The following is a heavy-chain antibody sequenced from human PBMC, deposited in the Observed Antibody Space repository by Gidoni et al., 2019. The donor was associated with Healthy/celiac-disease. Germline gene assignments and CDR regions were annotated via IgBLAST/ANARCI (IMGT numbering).Heavy chain of an antibody. CDR3: ARYPNGGTHGDRYYYYYGMDV. CDR1: GYTFTSYY. V-gene: IGHV1-46*01. Sequence: QVQLVQSGAEVKKPGAAVKVSCKASGYTFTSYYMHWVRQAPGQGLEWMGIINPSGGSTSYAQKFQGRVTMTRDTSTSTVYMELSSLRSEDTAVYYCARYPNGGTHGDRYYYYYGMDVWGQGTTVTVSS. D-gene: IGHD1-1*01. J-gene: IGHJ6*02. CDR2: INPSGGST.